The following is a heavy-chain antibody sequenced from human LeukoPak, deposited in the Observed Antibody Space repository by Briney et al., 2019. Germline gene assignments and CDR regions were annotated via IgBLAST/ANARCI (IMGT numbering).Heavy chain of an antibody. CDR1: GGSISSKY. J-gene: IGHJ4*02. V-gene: IGHV4-59*01. Sequence: SETLSLTCTVSGGSISSKYWSWVRQPPGKGLEWIGYIYYSGSTNYNPSLESRVTISVDTSKRRFSLKLSSVTAADTAVYYCAGVGASSSSWYYFDYWGQGTLVTVSS. D-gene: IGHD6-13*01. CDR3: AGVGASSSSWYYFDY. CDR2: IYYSGST.